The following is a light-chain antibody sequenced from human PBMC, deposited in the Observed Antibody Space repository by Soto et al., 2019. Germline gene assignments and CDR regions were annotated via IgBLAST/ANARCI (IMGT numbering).Light chain of an antibody. CDR1: TSDVGGYNY. J-gene: IGLJ3*02. V-gene: IGLV2-14*01. CDR2: EVS. Sequence: QSALTQPASVSGSPGQSITISCTGTTSDVGGYNYVSWYQQHPGKAPKLIIYEVSNRPSGVSNRFSGSKSGNTASLTISGLQAEDEADYYCSSYTTSGTQVFGGGTKVTVL. CDR3: SSYTTSGTQV.